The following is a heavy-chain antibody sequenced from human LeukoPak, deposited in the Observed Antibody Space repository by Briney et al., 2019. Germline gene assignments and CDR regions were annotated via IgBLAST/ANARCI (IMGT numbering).Heavy chain of an antibody. CDR1: GDSVSRSDSY. CDR2: IYYSGRT. CDR3: ARLWSVRYFAWYFDL. J-gene: IGHJ2*01. D-gene: IGHD3-9*01. Sequence: PSETLSLTCSVSGDSVSRSDSYWDWIRQPPGKGLEWIGTIYYSGRTYYNPSLKSRVTISVDTSKNQFSLKLSSVTAADTAVYYCARLWSVRYFAWYFDLWGRGTLVTVSS. V-gene: IGHV4-39*01.